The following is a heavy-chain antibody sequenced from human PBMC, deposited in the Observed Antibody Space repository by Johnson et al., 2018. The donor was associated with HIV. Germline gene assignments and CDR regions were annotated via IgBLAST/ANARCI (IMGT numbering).Heavy chain of an antibody. D-gene: IGHD6-19*01. CDR3: ARKQWLEIPSDAFDV. Sequence: EQLVESGGGLVQPGGSLRLSFEASGFIFRNYWMNWVRQAPGKGLVWVARIYSDGTDTAYADSVKGRFTISRDNAKRTLYLQMNSLRAEDTAVYYCARKQWLEIPSDAFDVWGQGTMVTVSS. CDR1: GFIFRNYW. CDR2: IYSDGTDT. J-gene: IGHJ3*01. V-gene: IGHV3-74*03.